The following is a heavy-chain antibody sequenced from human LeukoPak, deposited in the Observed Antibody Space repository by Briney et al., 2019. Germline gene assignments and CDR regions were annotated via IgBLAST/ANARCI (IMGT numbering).Heavy chain of an antibody. V-gene: IGHV4-30-2*01. CDR1: GGSISSGGFS. D-gene: IGHD6-19*01. CDR2: IYHSGST. Sequence: SQTLSLTCAVSGGSISSGGFSLTWIRQPPGKGLEWIGYIYHSGSTYYSPSLESRVTISVDRSENQFSLNLSSVTAADTAVYYCARIADQWWFDPWGQGTLVTVSS. CDR3: ARIADQWWFDP. J-gene: IGHJ5*02.